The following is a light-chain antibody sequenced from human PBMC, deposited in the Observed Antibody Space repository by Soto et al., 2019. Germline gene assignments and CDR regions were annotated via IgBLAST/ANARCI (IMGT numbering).Light chain of an antibody. CDR2: GAF. J-gene: IGKJ2*01. CDR3: QHCGNSRYT. Sequence: EVVLTQSPGTLSLSPGERATLSCRASQSVRTSDVTWYQHQPGQAPRLLIYGAFNRATDIPDRFSGSGSGTDFTLTIIRLEAEDFALYYCQHCGNSRYTFGQGTRLEIK. CDR1: QSVRTSD. V-gene: IGKV3-20*01.